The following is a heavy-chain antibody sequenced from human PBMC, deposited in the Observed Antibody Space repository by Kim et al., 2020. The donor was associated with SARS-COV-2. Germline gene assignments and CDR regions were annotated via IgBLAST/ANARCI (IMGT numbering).Heavy chain of an antibody. CDR1: GFTVSSFY. CDR2: IYSGAGT. V-gene: IGHV3-53*01. J-gene: IGHJ4*02. CDR3: VRGPDY. Sequence: GGSLRLSCAASGFTVSSFYMSWVRQAPGKGLEWVSVIYSGAGTYYADSVKGRFTISRDNSKNTLYLQMNTLRAEDTAVYYCVRGPDYWGQGTLVTVSS.